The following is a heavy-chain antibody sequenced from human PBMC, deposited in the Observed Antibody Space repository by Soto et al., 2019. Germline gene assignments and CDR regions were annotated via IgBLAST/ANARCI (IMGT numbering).Heavy chain of an antibody. CDR1: GNFCSKYG. Sequence: QDQLVQSGAEVKKPGASVKVSCKTPGNFCSKYGISWVRQAPGQGLEWMGWINGNTGSTNYAQKFRGRVTMTTDTSTGMVYMELSSLTSDDTAIYYCGRDGDQWDQRYLDYWGQGTLVSV. CDR2: INGNTGST. CDR3: GRDGDQWDQRYLDY. J-gene: IGHJ4*02. D-gene: IGHD1-26*01. V-gene: IGHV1-18*01.